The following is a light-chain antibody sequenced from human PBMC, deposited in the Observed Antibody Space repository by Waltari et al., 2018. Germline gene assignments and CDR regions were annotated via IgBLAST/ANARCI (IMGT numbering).Light chain of an antibody. CDR1: QRITNW. V-gene: IGKV1-5*03. J-gene: IGKJ4*01. CDR3: QYYNNYELT. CDR2: GVS. Sequence: DIQMTQSPSTLSASVGDRVTITCRASQRITNWLAWYQQKPGMAPKLLIYGVSTLESGVPSRFSGSGSGAEFTLTISSLQPDDFATYYCQYYNNYELTFGGGTKV.